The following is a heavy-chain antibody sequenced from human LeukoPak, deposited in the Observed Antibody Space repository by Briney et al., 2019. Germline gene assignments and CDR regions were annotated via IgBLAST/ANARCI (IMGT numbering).Heavy chain of an antibody. CDR1: GIRFSGSS. Sequence: GGSLRLSCAASGIRFSGSSMHWVRQAPGKGLEWVSFIQNYGGDKNYADSVKGRFTVSRDNSQNTVYLQMNTLRPEDTAVYYCAREGGVVVAGTFDYWGQGTLVTVSS. D-gene: IGHD6-19*01. CDR2: IQNYGGDK. J-gene: IGHJ4*02. CDR3: AREGGVVVAGTFDY. V-gene: IGHV3-30*02.